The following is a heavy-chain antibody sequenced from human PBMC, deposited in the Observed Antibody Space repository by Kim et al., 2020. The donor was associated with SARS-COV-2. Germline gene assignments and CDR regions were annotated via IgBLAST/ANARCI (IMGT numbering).Heavy chain of an antibody. CDR3: ARSFGVAPLVDY. D-gene: IGHD3-3*01. V-gene: IGHV4-31*03. J-gene: IGHJ4*02. Sequence: SETLSLTCTVSGGSISSGGYYWSWIRQHPGKGLEWIGYIYYSGSTYYNPSLKSRVTISVDTSKNQFSLKLSSVTAADTAVYYCARSFGVAPLVDYWGQGTLVTVSS. CDR1: GGSISSGGYY. CDR2: IYYSGST.